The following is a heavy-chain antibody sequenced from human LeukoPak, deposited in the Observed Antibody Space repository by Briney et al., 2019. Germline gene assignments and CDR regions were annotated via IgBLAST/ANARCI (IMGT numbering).Heavy chain of an antibody. J-gene: IGHJ4*02. V-gene: IGHV4-4*02. CDR3: AREGGPYRPLDY. Sequence: PSGTLSLTCAVSGGSISSSNWWSWVRQPPGKGLEWIGEIYHSGSTNYNPSLKSRVTISVDMSENHISLKLTSATAADTAVYYCAREGGPYRPLDYSGQGTLVTVSS. CDR1: GGSISSSNW. CDR2: IYHSGST.